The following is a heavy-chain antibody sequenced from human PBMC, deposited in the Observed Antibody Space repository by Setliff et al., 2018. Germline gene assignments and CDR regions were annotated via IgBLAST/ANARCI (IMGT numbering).Heavy chain of an antibody. D-gene: IGHD3-3*02. Sequence: PSETLSLTCTVPGDSISSGIYHWSWIRQSAGKGLEWIGRIYVSTGSTNYSPSLKSRVSISVDRSKNQFSLNLTSVTAADTAVYYCARAGFELGQYNWFDPWGQGTLVTVSS. J-gene: IGHJ5*02. CDR2: IYVSTGST. CDR3: ARAGFELGQYNWFDP. V-gene: IGHV4-61*02. CDR1: GDSISSGIYH.